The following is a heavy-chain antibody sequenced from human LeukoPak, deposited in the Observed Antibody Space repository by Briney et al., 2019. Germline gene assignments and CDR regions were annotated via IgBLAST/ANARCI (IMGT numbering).Heavy chain of an antibody. CDR2: IKQDGSEK. CDR3: AKDSAEYSYGHDAFDI. J-gene: IGHJ3*02. Sequence: GGSLRLSCAASGFTFSSYWMSWVRQAPGKGLEWVANIKQDGSEKYYVDSVKGRFTISRGNAKNSLYLQMNSLRAEDTAVYYCAKDSAEYSYGHDAFDIWGQGTMVTVSS. D-gene: IGHD5-18*01. CDR1: GFTFSSYW. V-gene: IGHV3-7*01.